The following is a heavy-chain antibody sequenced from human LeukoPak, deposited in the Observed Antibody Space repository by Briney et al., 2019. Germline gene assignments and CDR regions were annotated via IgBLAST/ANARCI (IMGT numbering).Heavy chain of an antibody. Sequence: SETLSLTCAVYGGSFSGYYWSWIRQPPGKGLEWIGEINRSGSTNYNPSLKSRVTISVDTSKNQFSLKLSSVTAADTAVYYCARRFDSGSYLSDYWGQGTLVTVSS. J-gene: IGHJ4*02. CDR2: INRSGST. CDR1: GGSFSGYY. CDR3: ARRFDSGSYLSDY. V-gene: IGHV4-34*01. D-gene: IGHD1-26*01.